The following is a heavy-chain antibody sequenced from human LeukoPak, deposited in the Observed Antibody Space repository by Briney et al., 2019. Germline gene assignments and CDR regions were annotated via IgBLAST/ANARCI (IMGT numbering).Heavy chain of an antibody. Sequence: PGGSLRLSCAASGFTFSRYWMSWVRQAPGKGLEWVANIKQDGSEKYYVDSVKGRFIISRDNAKISLYLQMNSLRAEDTAIYYCARSAGSSGWYEGYYFDYWGQGTLVTVSS. CDR2: IKQDGSEK. V-gene: IGHV3-7*01. CDR1: GFTFSRYW. D-gene: IGHD6-13*01. CDR3: ARSAGSSGWYEGYYFDY. J-gene: IGHJ4*02.